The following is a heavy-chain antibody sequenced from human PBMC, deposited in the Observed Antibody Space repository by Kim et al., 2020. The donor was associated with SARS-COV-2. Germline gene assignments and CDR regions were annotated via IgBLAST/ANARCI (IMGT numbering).Heavy chain of an antibody. CDR3: ARERRVVRGVINVYGMDV. CDR1: GGSFSGYY. Sequence: SETLSLTCAVYGGSFSGYYWSWIRQPPGKGLEWIGEINHSGSTNYNPSLKSRVTISVDTSKNQFSLKLSSVTAADTAVYYCARERRVVRGVINVYGMDVWGQGTTVTVSS. CDR2: INHSGST. V-gene: IGHV4-34*01. D-gene: IGHD3-10*01. J-gene: IGHJ6*02.